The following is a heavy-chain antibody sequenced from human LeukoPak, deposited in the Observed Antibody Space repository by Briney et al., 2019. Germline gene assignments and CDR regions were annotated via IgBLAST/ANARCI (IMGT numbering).Heavy chain of an antibody. D-gene: IGHD1-26*01. V-gene: IGHV1-3*01. CDR1: GYTFTSYA. Sequence: ASVKVSFKASGYTFTSYAMHWVRQAPGQRLEWMGWINAGNGNTKYSQKFQGRVTITRDTSASTAYMELSSLRSEDTAVYYCARGAPRTGGFGYWGQGTLVTVSS. CDR2: INAGNGNT. J-gene: IGHJ4*02. CDR3: ARGAPRTGGFGY.